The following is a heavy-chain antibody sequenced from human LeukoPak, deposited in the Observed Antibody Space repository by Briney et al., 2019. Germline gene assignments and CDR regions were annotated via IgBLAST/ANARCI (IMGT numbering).Heavy chain of an antibody. J-gene: IGHJ4*02. Sequence: GGSLRLSCAASGFTFSSYGMHWVRQAPGKGLEWVAVISYDGSNKYYADSVKGRFTISRDNSKNTLYLQMNSLRAEDTAVYYCAKDLSGGSDLSYYFDYWGQGTLVTVSS. CDR3: AKDLSGGSDLSYYFDY. V-gene: IGHV3-30*18. D-gene: IGHD1-26*01. CDR1: GFTFSSYG. CDR2: ISYDGSNK.